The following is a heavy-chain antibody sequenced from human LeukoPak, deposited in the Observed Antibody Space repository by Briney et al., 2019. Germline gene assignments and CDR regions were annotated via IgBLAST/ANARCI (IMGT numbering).Heavy chain of an antibody. Sequence: GASVKVSCKASGYTLTDYSMHWVRQAPGQGLEWMGWINPNSGGTNYAQKFQGRVTMTRDTSISTAYMEVSRLTSDDTAVFYCAREGSGYPYWGQGTLVTVSS. CDR2: INPNSGGT. CDR3: AREGSGYPY. V-gene: IGHV1-2*02. D-gene: IGHD5-12*01. CDR1: GYTLTDYS. J-gene: IGHJ4*02.